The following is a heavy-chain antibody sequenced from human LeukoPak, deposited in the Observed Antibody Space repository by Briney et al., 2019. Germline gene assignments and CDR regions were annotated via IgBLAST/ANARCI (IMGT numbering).Heavy chain of an antibody. CDR2: INHSGST. CDR1: GGSFSGYY. V-gene: IGHV4-34*01. CDR3: ARDSGYLLI. Sequence: PSETLSLTCAVYGGSFSGYYWSWICQPPGKGLEWIGEINHSGSTNYNPSLKSRVTISVDTSKNQFSLKLSSVTAADTAVYYCARDSGYLLIRGQGTLVTVSS. D-gene: IGHD3-22*01. J-gene: IGHJ4*02.